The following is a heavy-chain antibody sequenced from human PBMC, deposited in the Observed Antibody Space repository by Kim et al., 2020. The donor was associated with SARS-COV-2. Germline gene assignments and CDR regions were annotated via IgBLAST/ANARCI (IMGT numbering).Heavy chain of an antibody. J-gene: IGHJ4*02. V-gene: IGHV3-9*01. CDR2: ISWSSGNI. Sequence: GGSLRLSCAASGFTLDDYAMHWVRQAPGKGLEWVSGISWSSGNIGYADSVKGRFTISRDNAKNSLYLQMNSLRAEDTALYYCAKDISWLHEWFDYWGQGTLVTVSS. CDR1: GFTLDDYA. D-gene: IGHD5-18*01. CDR3: AKDISWLHEWFDY.